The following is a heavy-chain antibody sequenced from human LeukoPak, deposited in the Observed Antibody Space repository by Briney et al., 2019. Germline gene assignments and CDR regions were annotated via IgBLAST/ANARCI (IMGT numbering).Heavy chain of an antibody. CDR3: AKDPTLGYCSSTSCYDLDY. CDR2: ISGSCCST. D-gene: IGHD2-2*01. J-gene: IGHJ4*02. V-gene: IGHV3-23*01. Sequence: GGSLRLTCAASGFTFSSYGMSWVRQAPGKGREWDLAISGSCCSTYYAHCAKGRFTISRHNCKNTLYLQMNSRRAEDTAVYYCAKDPTLGYCSSTSCYDLDYWGQGTLVTGSS. CDR1: GFTFSSYG.